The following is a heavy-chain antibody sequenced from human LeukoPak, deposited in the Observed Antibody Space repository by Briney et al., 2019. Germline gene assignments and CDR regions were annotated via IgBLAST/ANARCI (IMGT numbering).Heavy chain of an antibody. CDR1: GGSISSYY. CDR2: IYTSGST. Sequence: SETLSLTCTVSGGSISSYYWSWIRQPAGKGLEWIGCIYTSGSTNYNPSLKSRVTMSVDTSKNQFSLKLSSVTAADTAVYYCARGIRYTTGTTRGAFDIWGQGTMVTVSS. J-gene: IGHJ3*02. V-gene: IGHV4-4*07. D-gene: IGHD1-1*01. CDR3: ARGIRYTTGTTRGAFDI.